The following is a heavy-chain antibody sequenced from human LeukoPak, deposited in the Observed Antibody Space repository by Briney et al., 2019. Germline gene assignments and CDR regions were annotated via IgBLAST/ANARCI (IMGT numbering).Heavy chain of an antibody. V-gene: IGHV3-23*01. J-gene: IGHJ6*03. CDR3: ARDGDYYYYYMDV. CDR1: GLTFSGYG. Sequence: GGSLRLSCAASGLTFSGYGMTWVRQAPGKGLEWVSAISGRGGNTYYADSVKGRFTISRDNSKNTLYLQMNSLRAEDTAVYYCARDGDYYYYYMDVWGKGTTVTVSS. CDR2: ISGRGGNT.